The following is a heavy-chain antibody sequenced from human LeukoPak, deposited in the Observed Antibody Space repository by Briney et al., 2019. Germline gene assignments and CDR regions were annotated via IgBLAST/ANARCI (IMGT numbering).Heavy chain of an antibody. CDR1: GFTFRNYA. CDR2: ISGSADST. Sequence: PGGSLRLSCAASGFTFRNYAMTWVRQAPGKELEWVSDISGSADSTNYADSVKGRFTISRDNSKNTLYLQLNSLRAEDTAVYYCAKAADIQRVPAAHPPLFDYWGQGTLVTVSS. D-gene: IGHD2-2*01. CDR3: AKAADIQRVPAAHPPLFDY. V-gene: IGHV3-23*01. J-gene: IGHJ4*02.